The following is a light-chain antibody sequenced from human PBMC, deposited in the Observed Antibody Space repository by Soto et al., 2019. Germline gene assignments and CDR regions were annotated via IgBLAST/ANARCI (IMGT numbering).Light chain of an antibody. V-gene: IGKV1-39*01. J-gene: IGKJ5*01. Sequence: DVQMTQSPSSLSASVGDRVTITCRASRSVSNYLNWYQQKPGKAPKLLIYAASSLQSGVPSRFSGSGSGTDFTLTISSLQPEDFATYYCQQSYSTPSITFGQATR. CDR3: QQSYSTPSIT. CDR1: RSVSNY. CDR2: AAS.